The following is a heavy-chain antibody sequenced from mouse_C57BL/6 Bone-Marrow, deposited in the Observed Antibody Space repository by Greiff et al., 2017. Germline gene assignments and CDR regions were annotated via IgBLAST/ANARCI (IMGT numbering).Heavy chain of an antibody. Sequence: QVQLQQSGSELRSPGSSVKLSCKDFDSEVFPIAYMSWVRQKPGHGFEWIGGILPSIGRTIYGEKFEDKATLDADTLSNTAYLELNSLTSEDSAIYYCARDYYYGSSWYFDVWGTGTTVTVSS. J-gene: IGHJ1*03. CDR1: DSEVFPIAY. D-gene: IGHD1-1*01. V-gene: IGHV15-2*01. CDR2: ILPSIGRT. CDR3: ARDYYYGSSWYFDV.